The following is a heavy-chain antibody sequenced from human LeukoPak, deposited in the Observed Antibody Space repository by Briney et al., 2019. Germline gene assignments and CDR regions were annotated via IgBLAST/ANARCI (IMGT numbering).Heavy chain of an antibody. V-gene: IGHV1-3*01. J-gene: IGHJ6*02. CDR3: ARGSAYTIYGLDV. CDR2: INAGNGDI. Sequence: EASVKVSCKASGYTFTNYAMHWVRQAPGHVLEWMGWINAGNGDIKYSQKFQDRVTITRDTSASTAYMELSSLRSEDTALYYCARGSAYTIYGLDVWGQGTTVTVSS. D-gene: IGHD2-15*01. CDR1: GYTFTNYA.